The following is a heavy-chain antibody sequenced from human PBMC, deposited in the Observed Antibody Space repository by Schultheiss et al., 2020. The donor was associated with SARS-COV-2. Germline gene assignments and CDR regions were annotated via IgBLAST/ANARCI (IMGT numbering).Heavy chain of an antibody. D-gene: IGHD6-6*01. CDR2: IYSGGST. CDR1: GFTVSSNY. CDR3: ARAAPYYYYGMDV. V-gene: IGHV3-66*01. J-gene: IGHJ6*02. Sequence: GGSLRLSCAASGFTVSSNYMSWVRQAPGKGLEWVSVIYSGGSTYYADSVKGRFTISRDNSENTLYLQMNSLRAEDTAVYYCARAAPYYYYGMDVWGQGTTVTVSS.